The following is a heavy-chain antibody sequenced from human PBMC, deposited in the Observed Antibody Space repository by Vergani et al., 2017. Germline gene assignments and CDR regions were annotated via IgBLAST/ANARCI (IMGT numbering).Heavy chain of an antibody. J-gene: IGHJ4*02. CDR3: ARGHDYFDD. D-gene: IGHD3-3*01. CDR1: GFTFSSYG. Sequence: QVQLVESGGGVVQPGRSLRLSCAASGFTFSSYGMHWVRQAPGKGLEWVAVIWYDGSNKYYADSVKGRLTISRDNSKNTLYLQMNSLRVEDTAVYYCARGHDYFDDWGQGTLVTVSS. CDR2: IWYDGSNK. V-gene: IGHV3-33*01.